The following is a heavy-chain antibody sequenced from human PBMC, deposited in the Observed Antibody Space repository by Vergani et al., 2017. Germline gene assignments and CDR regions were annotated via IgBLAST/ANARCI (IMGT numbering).Heavy chain of an antibody. CDR1: GDAISRDTYS. Sequence: QVQLQESGPGLVKPSQTLSLTCTLSGDAISRDTYSWNWVRQPPGKPLGWIGSVYYSGTTYYNPSLGGRVTMSIDKSKSHFSLTLTYVTAADSAFYFCARGQTGYSRDWSTYFFYMDVWGKGTTVTVSS. CDR3: ARGQTGYSRDWSTYFFYMDV. CDR2: VYYSGTT. D-gene: IGHD3/OR15-3a*01. V-gene: IGHV4-30-4*07. J-gene: IGHJ6*03.